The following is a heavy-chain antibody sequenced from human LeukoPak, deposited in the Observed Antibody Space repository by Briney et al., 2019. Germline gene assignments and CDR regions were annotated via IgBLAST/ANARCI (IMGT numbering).Heavy chain of an antibody. D-gene: IGHD2-21*02. J-gene: IGHJ4*02. V-gene: IGHV3-23*01. CDR3: ASLSYCSGDCYSGFGH. Sequence: QPGGSLRLSCAASGFTFTTYAMSWVRQAPGKGLEWVSAVSGSGGSTYYADSVKGRFTVSRDNSKNTLYLQMNCLRAEDTAVYYCASLSYCSGDCYSGFGHWGQGTPVTVSS. CDR2: VSGSGGST. CDR1: GFTFTTYA.